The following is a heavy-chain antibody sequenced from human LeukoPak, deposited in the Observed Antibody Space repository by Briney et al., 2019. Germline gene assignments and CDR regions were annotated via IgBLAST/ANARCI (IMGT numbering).Heavy chain of an antibody. Sequence: GGSLRLSCAASGFTFSNYGMNWVRQAPGKGLEWVSTISGRSDSTYYADSVKGRFTISRDNSKNTLYLQMNSLRAEDTAVYYCAKDNSWYGDYLLDYWGQETLVTVSS. D-gene: IGHD4-17*01. CDR3: AKDNSWYGDYLLDY. CDR2: ISGRSDST. CDR1: GFTFSNYG. V-gene: IGHV3-23*01. J-gene: IGHJ4*02.